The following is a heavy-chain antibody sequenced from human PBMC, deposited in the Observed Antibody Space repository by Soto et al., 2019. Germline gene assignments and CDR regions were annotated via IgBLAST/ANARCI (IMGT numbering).Heavy chain of an antibody. CDR1: GCSISSGGYY. Sequence: SETPSLTCTDSGCSISSGGYYWGWIRQHPGKGLKWIGYIYYSGSTYYNPSLKSRVTISVDTSKNRFSLKLSSVTAADTAVYYCASLYYDFWSGYLRQNYFEYWGQGTLVNLSS. J-gene: IGHJ4*02. D-gene: IGHD3-3*01. CDR2: IYYSGST. V-gene: IGHV4-31*03. CDR3: ASLYYDFWSGYLRQNYFEY.